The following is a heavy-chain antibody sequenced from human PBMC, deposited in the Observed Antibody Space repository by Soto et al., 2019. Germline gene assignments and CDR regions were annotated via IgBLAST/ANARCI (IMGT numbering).Heavy chain of an antibody. CDR2: IYPGDSDT. D-gene: IGHD4-4*01. J-gene: IGHJ6*02. CDR3: ARQIYSNHYYYYGMDV. Sequence: GESLKISCKGSGYSFTSYWIGWVRQMPGKGLEWMGIIYPGDSDTRYSPSFQGQVTISADKSISTAYLQWSSLKASDTAMYYCARQIYSNHYYYYGMDVWGQGTTITVSS. V-gene: IGHV5-51*01. CDR1: GYSFTSYW.